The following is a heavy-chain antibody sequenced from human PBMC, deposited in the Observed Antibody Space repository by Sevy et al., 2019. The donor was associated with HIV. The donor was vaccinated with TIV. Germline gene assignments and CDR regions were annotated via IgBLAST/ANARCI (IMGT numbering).Heavy chain of an antibody. CDR1: GGSFSGYY. CDR3: ARVFLYGSYYYYYGMDV. V-gene: IGHV4-34*01. CDR2: INHSGST. J-gene: IGHJ6*02. Sequence: SETLSLTCAVYGGSFSGYYWSWIRQPPGKGLEWIGEINHSGSTNYNPSLKSRVTISVDTSKNQFSLKLSSVTAADTAVYYCARVFLYGSYYYYYGMDVWGQGTTVTVS. D-gene: IGHD2-8*02.